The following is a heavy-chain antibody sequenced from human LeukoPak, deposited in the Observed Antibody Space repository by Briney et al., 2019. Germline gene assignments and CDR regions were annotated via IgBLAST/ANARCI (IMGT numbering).Heavy chain of an antibody. V-gene: IGHV3-21*01. CDR2: ITTSSDYK. CDR3: ARDPAATPLDY. Sequence: GGSRRLSCAASGFTFSAYTMSWVRQAPGKGLEWVSSITTSSDYKYYADSLRGRLTISRDNAKNSLFLQMNSLRGDDTAVYYCARDPAATPLDYWGQGILVTVSS. J-gene: IGHJ4*02. D-gene: IGHD6-13*01. CDR1: GFTFSAYT.